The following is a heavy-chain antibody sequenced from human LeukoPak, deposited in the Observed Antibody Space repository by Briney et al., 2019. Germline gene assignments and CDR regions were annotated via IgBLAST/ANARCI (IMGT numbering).Heavy chain of an antibody. CDR1: GGSINTYY. CDR2: IYYSGNT. CDR3: ARRGDYVGLDY. V-gene: IGHV4-59*08. D-gene: IGHD4-17*01. Sequence: SETRSLTCTVSGGSINTYYGSWIRQAPGKGLEWIGHIYYSGNTNYNPSLNSRVTISVDTSKNQFSLRLSSVTAADTAVYYCARRGDYVGLDYWGQGILVTVSS. J-gene: IGHJ4*02.